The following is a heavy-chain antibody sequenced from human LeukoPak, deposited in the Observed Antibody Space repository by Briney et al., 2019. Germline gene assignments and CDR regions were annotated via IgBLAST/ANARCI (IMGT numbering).Heavy chain of an antibody. V-gene: IGHV1-58*02. D-gene: IGHD3-22*01. CDR2: IVVGSGST. CDR3: AVLAYYYDSSGYYADWYFDL. Sequence: SVKVSCKASGFTFTSSAMQWVRQARGQRLEWIGWIVVGSGSTNYAQKFQERVTITRDMSTSTAYMELSSLRSEDTAVYYCAVLAYYYDSSGYYADWYFDLWGRGTLVTVSS. CDR1: GFTFTSSA. J-gene: IGHJ2*01.